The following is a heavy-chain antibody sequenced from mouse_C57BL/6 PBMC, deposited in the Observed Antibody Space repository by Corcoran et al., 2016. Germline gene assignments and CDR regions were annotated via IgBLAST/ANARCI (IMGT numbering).Heavy chain of an antibody. J-gene: IGHJ1*03. CDR2: IYPGDGDT. D-gene: IGHD4-1*01. CDR3: ARVGDWYFDV. CDR1: GYAFSSYW. V-gene: IGHV1-80*01. Sequence: QVQLQQSGAELVKPGASVTISCKASGYAFSSYWMNWVKPRPGKGLGWIGQIYPGDGDTNYNGKFKGKATLTADKSSSTAYMQLSSLTSEDSAVYVCARVGDWYFDVWGTGTTVTVSS.